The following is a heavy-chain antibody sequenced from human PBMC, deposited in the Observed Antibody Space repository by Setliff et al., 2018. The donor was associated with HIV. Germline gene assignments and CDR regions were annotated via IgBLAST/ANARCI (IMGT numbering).Heavy chain of an antibody. Sequence: PGGSLRLSCAASGFTFSSYSMNWVRQAPGKGLEWVSYISSSSSYTHYADSVKDRFTISRDNVKNSLYLQMNSLRAEDTAVYYCARGGDYDSSGYYVTWGQGSLVTVSS. CDR3: ARGGDYDSSGYYVT. CDR1: GFTFSSYS. J-gene: IGHJ4*02. CDR2: ISSSSSYT. D-gene: IGHD3-22*01. V-gene: IGHV3-21*01.